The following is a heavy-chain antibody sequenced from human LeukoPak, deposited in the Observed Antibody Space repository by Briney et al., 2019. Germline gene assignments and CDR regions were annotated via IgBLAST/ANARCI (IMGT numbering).Heavy chain of an antibody. V-gene: IGHV4-39*01. J-gene: IGHJ6*03. CDR3: ARQYYYGSGSYFYYMDV. Sequence: KPSETLSLTCTVSGDSISSSSYYWGWIRQPPGKGLEWIVSIYYSGSTYYNPSLKSRVTISVDTSKNQFSLKLSSVTAADTAVYYCARQYYYGSGSYFYYMDVWGKGTTVTISS. D-gene: IGHD3-10*01. CDR2: IYYSGST. CDR1: GDSISSSSYY.